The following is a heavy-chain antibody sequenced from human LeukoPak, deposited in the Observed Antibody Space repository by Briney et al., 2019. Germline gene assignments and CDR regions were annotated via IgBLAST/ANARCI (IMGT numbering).Heavy chain of an antibody. Sequence: GRSLRLSCAASRFTFSSYAMHWVRQAPGKGLEWVTIISYDGTNKYYADSVKDRFTISRDNSKNTLFLQLNSLRAEDTAVYYCARSNYYDSRSWGFDIWGQGTMVTVSS. CDR2: ISYDGTNK. J-gene: IGHJ3*02. CDR3: ARSNYYDSRSWGFDI. D-gene: IGHD3-22*01. V-gene: IGHV3-30*04. CDR1: RFTFSSYA.